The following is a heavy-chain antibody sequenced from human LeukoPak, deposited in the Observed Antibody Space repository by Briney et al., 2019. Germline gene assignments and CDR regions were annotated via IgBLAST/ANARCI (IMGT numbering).Heavy chain of an antibody. CDR2: ISAAGTT. D-gene: IGHD2-2*01. V-gene: IGHV4-30-2*01. J-gene: IGHJ4*02. Sequence: SETLSLTCTVAVGSISRGGYYWSWIRQPPGKGLEWIAYISAAGTTFYNPSLKGRVTISLDRSKNQFSLNLTSITAADTAVYYCAGQNVPTPHDYWGQGTQVTVSS. CDR1: VGSISRGGYY. CDR3: AGQNVPTPHDY.